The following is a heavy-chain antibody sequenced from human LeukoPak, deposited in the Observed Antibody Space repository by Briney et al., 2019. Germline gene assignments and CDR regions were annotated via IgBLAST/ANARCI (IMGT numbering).Heavy chain of an antibody. V-gene: IGHV1-18*01. J-gene: IGHJ4*02. CDR3: TRLILFGGLRPSAVDY. Sequence: ASVKVSCMASGYTFTSYGISWVRQAPGQGPEWMGWINVYSGNTNYTQNLQGRVTMTTDTSTSTAYMELRSLRSDDTAVYYCTRLILFGGLRPSAVDYWGQGTLVTVSS. CDR1: GYTFTSYG. CDR2: INVYSGNT. D-gene: IGHD3-16*01.